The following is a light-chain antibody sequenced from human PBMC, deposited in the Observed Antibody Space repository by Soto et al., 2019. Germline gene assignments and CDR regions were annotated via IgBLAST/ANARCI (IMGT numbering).Light chain of an antibody. CDR3: QYYNDYCWT. CDR1: QTISSW. J-gene: IGKJ1*01. V-gene: IGKV1-5*03. CDR2: EPS. Sequence: DIQLTQSPSTLSASVGDRVTITCRASQTISSWLAWYQQKPGKAPNLLIYEPSTLENGVPPRFSGGGSGTEFTLTISSLEPDDFATYYCQYYNDYCWTFGEGTKVELK.